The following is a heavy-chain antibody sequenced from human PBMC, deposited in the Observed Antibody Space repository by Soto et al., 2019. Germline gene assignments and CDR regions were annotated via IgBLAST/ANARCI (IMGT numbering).Heavy chain of an antibody. Sequence: ASVKVSCKASGYTFTSYYMHWVRQAPGQGLELMGWISPYNGDTNYAQNLQGRVTMTTDTSTTTAYMELRSLTSDDTAVYYCARGTTVTTTPTYYYMDVWGKGTTVTVSS. CDR2: ISPYNGDT. CDR1: GYTFTSYY. J-gene: IGHJ6*03. CDR3: ARGTTVTTTPTYYYMDV. V-gene: IGHV1-18*04. D-gene: IGHD4-4*01.